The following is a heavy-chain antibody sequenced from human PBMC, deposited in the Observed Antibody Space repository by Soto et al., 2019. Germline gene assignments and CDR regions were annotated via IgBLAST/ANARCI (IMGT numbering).Heavy chain of an antibody. CDR1: GFTFSSYG. CDR3: ARADMAYYYYGMDV. J-gene: IGHJ6*02. CDR2: IWYDGSNK. V-gene: IGHV3-33*01. D-gene: IGHD2-15*01. Sequence: PGGSLRLSCAASGFTFSSYGMHWVRQAPGKGLEWVAVIWYDGSNKYYADSVKGRFTISRDNSKNTLYLQMNSLRAEDTAVYYCARADMAYYYYGMDVWGQGTTVTVSS.